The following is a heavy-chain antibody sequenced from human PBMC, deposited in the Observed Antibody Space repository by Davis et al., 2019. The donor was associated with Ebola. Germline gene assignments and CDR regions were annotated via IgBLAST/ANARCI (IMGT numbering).Heavy chain of an antibody. D-gene: IGHD6-19*01. Sequence: GESLKISCAASGFTFSGYTMTWVRQPPGKGLEWVSPLGTSADTYYADSVKGRFTISRDNSKNTLHLQMNSLRVEDTAIYYSAKDTSNVWFDVWGQGTTVTVSS. CDR3: AKDTSNVWFDV. CDR2: LGTSADT. CDR1: GFTFSGYT. V-gene: IGHV3-23*01. J-gene: IGHJ3*01.